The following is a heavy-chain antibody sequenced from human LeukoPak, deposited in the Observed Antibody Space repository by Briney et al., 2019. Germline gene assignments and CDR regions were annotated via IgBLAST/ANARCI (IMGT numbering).Heavy chain of an antibody. J-gene: IGHJ4*02. Sequence: PSETLSLTCTASGASISSSSYYWTWIRQPPGKGLEWIGYIYYSGSTNYNPSLKSRVTISVDTSKNQFSLKVSSVTAADTAVYYCARDRYGDPPDYWGQGTLVTVSS. CDR1: GASISSSSYY. D-gene: IGHD4-17*01. CDR3: ARDRYGDPPDY. V-gene: IGHV4-61*01. CDR2: IYYSGST.